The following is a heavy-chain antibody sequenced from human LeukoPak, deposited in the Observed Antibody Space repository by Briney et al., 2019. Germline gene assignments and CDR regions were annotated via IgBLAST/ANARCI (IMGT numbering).Heavy chain of an antibody. D-gene: IGHD6-13*01. CDR1: GFTFSSYA. CDR3: AKGYRGGVFDYYYMDV. J-gene: IGHJ6*03. V-gene: IGHV3-23*01. Sequence: GGSLRLSCAASGFTFSSYAMSWVRQAPGKGLEWVSAISGRGGSTYYADSVKGRFTISRDNSKNTLYLQMNSLRAEDTAVYYCAKGYRGGVFDYYYMDVWGKGTTVTISS. CDR2: ISGRGGST.